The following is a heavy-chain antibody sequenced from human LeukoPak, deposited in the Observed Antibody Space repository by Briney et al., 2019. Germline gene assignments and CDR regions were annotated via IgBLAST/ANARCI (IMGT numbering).Heavy chain of an antibody. D-gene: IGHD3-22*01. Sequence: SVTVSCKASGGTFSSYAISWVRQAPGQGLEWMGGIIPIFGTANYAQKFQGRVTITADESTSTAYMELSSLRSEDTAVYYCARGQYYYDSSGYFPYWFDPWGQGTLVTVSS. J-gene: IGHJ5*02. V-gene: IGHV1-69*01. CDR1: GGTFSSYA. CDR3: ARGQYYYDSSGYFPYWFDP. CDR2: IIPIFGTA.